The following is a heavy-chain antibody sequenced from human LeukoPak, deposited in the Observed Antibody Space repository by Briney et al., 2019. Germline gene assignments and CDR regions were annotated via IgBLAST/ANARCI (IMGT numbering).Heavy chain of an antibody. D-gene: IGHD3-16*02. CDR3: ARSEYVWGGYRLDF. Sequence: SETLSLTCFVSGASISRHYWTWMRHTPGQGLHWIGYIHSTGTTNYNPSLKSRVTMSLDTSKNQFSLRLNSVAASDTAVYYCARSEYVWGGYRLDFWGQGALVTVSS. CDR1: GASISRHY. J-gene: IGHJ4*02. CDR2: IHSTGTT. V-gene: IGHV4-4*08.